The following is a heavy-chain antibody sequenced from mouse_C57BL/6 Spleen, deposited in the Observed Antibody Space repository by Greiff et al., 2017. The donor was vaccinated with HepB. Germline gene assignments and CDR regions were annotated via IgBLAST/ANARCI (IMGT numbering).Heavy chain of an antibody. Sequence: VQLQQPGAELVRPGTSVKLSCKASGYTFTSYWMHWVKQRPGQGLEWIGVIDPSDSYTNYNQKFKGKATLTVDTSSSTAYMQLSSLTSEDSAVYYCASLGNFDVWGTGTTVTVSS. CDR3: ASLGNFDV. CDR2: IDPSDSYT. J-gene: IGHJ1*03. CDR1: GYTFTSYW. V-gene: IGHV1-59*01.